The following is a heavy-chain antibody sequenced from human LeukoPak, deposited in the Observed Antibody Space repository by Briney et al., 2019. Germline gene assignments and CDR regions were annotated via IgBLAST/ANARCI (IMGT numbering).Heavy chain of an antibody. V-gene: IGHV3-30*18. CDR2: ISFDGGNK. J-gene: IGHJ6*02. CDR1: GFTFSSYA. Sequence: GGSLRLSCAASGFTFSSYALHWVRQAPGKGLEWVAVISFDGGNKYYADSVKGRFTISRDNSRSTLYLQMNSLRAEDTAVYYCAEDKSGARYYYYGMDVWGQGTTVTVSS. CDR3: AEDKSGARYYYYGMDV. D-gene: IGHD3-3*01.